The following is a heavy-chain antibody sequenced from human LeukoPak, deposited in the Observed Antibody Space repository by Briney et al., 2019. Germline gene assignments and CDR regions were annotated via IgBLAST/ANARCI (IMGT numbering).Heavy chain of an antibody. D-gene: IGHD3-10*01. V-gene: IGHV1-2*02. CDR3: ARVGYYGSGSYWRGVDY. CDR2: INPNSGGT. J-gene: IGHJ4*02. CDR1: GYTFTGYY. Sequence: GASVKASCKASGYTFTGYYMHWVRQAPGQGLEWMGWINPNSGGTNYAQKFQGRVTMTRDTSISTAYMELSRLRSDDTAVYYCARVGYYGSGSYWRGVDYWGQGTLVTVSS.